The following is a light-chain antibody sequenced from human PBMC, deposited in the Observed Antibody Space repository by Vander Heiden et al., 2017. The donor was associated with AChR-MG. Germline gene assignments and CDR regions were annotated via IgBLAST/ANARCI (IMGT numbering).Light chain of an antibody. CDR2: DAS. V-gene: IGKV1-39*01. CDR3: QQSYSTPIT. CDR1: RGISSD. J-gene: IGKJ4*02. Sequence: DIQVTQSPSSLTASVGDRVTITCRASRGISSDLNWFQQKPGKAPKLLIYDASSLESGVPSRFSGSGSGTDFTLTISSLQPEDFATYYCQQSYSTPITFGGGTKVEIK.